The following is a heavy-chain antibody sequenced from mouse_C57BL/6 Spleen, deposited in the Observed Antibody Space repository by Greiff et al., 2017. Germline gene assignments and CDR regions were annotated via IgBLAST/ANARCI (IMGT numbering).Heavy chain of an antibody. D-gene: IGHD1-1*01. V-gene: IGHV5-6*01. CDR2: ISSGGSYT. CDR3: ARHGITTPPWFAY. CDR1: GFTFSSYG. Sequence: EVNVVESGGDLVKPGGSLKLSCAASGFTFSSYGMSWVRQTPDKRLEWVATISSGGSYTYYPDSVKGRFTISRDHAKNTLYLQMSSMKSEDTARYYGARHGITTPPWFAYWGQWTLVTVSA. J-gene: IGHJ3*01.